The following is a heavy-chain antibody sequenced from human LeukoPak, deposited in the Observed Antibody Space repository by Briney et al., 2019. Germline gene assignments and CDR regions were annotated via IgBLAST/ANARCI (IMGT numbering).Heavy chain of an antibody. J-gene: IGHJ4*02. V-gene: IGHV3-30*02. D-gene: IGHD6-19*01. CDR1: GFTFSTYG. Sequence: GGSLRLSCAASGFTFSTYGMHWVRQAPGKGLEWVAFIRYDGSNKYYADSVKGRFTISRDNAKNSLYLQMNSLRAEDTAVYYCGRDLSGWYGPDYWGQGTLVTVSS. CDR3: GRDLSGWYGPDY. CDR2: IRYDGSNK.